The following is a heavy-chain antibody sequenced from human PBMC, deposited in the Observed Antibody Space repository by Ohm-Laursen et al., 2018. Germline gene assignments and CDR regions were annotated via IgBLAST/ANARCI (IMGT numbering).Heavy chain of an antibody. CDR1: GFSLRRSGVG. Sequence: PTQTLTLTYTVSGFSLRRSGVGVGWIRQPPGKALEWLALIYWDDDERYSPSLKTRLTITKDTSKSQVILTMTNMDPVDTATYYCARFNFEDWFFDLRGQGTPVTVSS. CDR2: IYWDDDE. V-gene: IGHV2-5*02. CDR3: ARFNFEDWFFDL. D-gene: IGHD3/OR15-3a*01. J-gene: IGHJ5*02.